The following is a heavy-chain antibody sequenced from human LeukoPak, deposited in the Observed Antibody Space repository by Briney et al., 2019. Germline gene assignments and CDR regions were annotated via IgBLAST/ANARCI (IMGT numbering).Heavy chain of an antibody. J-gene: IGHJ6*03. V-gene: IGHV4-59*01. CDR2: IYYSGST. CDR3: ARESSSTSWGDYYYYYMDV. D-gene: IGHD2-2*01. CDR1: RGSISSYY. Sequence: SETLSLTCSVSRGSISSYYLIWIRQPPGKGLEWIGHIYYSGSTNYNPSLKSRVTISVDTSKNQFSLRLSSVTAADTAVYYCARESSSTSWGDYYYYYMDVWGKGTTVTVSS.